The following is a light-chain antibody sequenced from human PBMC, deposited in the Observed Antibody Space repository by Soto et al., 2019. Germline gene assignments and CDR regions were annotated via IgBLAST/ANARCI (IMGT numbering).Light chain of an antibody. CDR3: QQYSNWPPGT. CDR2: GAS. J-gene: IGKJ1*01. Sequence: EIVITQSPATLSVSPGERATLSCRASQSVRSNLAWYQQKPGQAPRLLIYGASTRATGIPARFSGSGSGTEFTLTISSLQSEDFAVYYCQQYSNWPPGTFGQGTKVDI. CDR1: QSVRSN. V-gene: IGKV3-15*01.